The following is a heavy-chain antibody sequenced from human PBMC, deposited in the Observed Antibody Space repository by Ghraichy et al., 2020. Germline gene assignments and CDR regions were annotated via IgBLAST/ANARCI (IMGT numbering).Heavy chain of an antibody. Sequence: SETLSLTCAISGDSVSSNSAAWNWIRQSPSRGLEWLGRTYYRSKWYNDYAVSVKSRITINPDTSKNQFSLQLNSVTPEDTAVYYCARDASPLNYGDHYYYYYGMDVWGQGTTVTVSS. V-gene: IGHV6-1*01. CDR3: ARDASPLNYGDHYYYYYGMDV. CDR2: TYYRSKWYN. CDR1: GDSVSSNSAA. J-gene: IGHJ6*02. D-gene: IGHD4-17*01.